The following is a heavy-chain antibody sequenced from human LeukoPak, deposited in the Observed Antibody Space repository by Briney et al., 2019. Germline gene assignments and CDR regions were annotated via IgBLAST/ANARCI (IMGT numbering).Heavy chain of an antibody. D-gene: IGHD1-26*01. CDR2: INHSGST. Sequence: TLSLTXAVYGGSFSGYYWSWIRQPPGKGLEWIGEINHSGSTNYNPSLKSRVTISVDTSKNQFSLKLSSVTAADTAVYYCAREGYSGSYVDYWGQGTLVTVSS. J-gene: IGHJ4*02. CDR1: GGSFSGYY. V-gene: IGHV4-34*01. CDR3: AREGYSGSYVDY.